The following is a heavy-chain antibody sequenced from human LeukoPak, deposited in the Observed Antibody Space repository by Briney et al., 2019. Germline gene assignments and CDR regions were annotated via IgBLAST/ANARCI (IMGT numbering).Heavy chain of an antibody. CDR1: GGTFSSYA. CDR3: ALQRITMIQGWFDP. J-gene: IGHJ5*02. CDR2: IIPIFGTA. V-gene: IGHV1-69*05. D-gene: IGHD3-22*01. Sequence: RASVKVSCKASGGTFSSYAISWVRQAPGQGLEWMGGIIPIFGTANYAQKFQGRVTITTDESTSTAYMELSSLRSEDTAVYYCALQRITMIQGWFDPWGQGTLVTVSS.